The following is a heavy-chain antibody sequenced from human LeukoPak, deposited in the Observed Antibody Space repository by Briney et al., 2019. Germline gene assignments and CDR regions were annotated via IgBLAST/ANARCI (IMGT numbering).Heavy chain of an antibody. D-gene: IGHD3-22*01. CDR3: VGDPPNSGYAFQV. CDR1: GFTFSNYW. CDR2: MKQDGSEK. V-gene: IGHV3-7*01. J-gene: IGHJ3*01. Sequence: GGSLRLSCAASGFTFSNYWMSWVRQAPGKGLEWVANMKQDGSEKYYVDSVKGRFTISRDNSKNMVYLQMNSLRAEDTALYYCVGDPPNSGYAFQVWGHGTVATVSS.